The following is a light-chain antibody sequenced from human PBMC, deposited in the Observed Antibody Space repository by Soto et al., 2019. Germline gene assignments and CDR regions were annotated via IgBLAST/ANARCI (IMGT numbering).Light chain of an antibody. Sequence: EIVMTQSPATLSVSPGERATLTCRASQGISSNLAWYQQKPGQAPRLLIFGASSRATGIPARFSGSGSGTEFTLTISSLQSEDFAVYCCQHYNNLPFTFGPGTKVDIK. V-gene: IGKV3-15*01. CDR1: QGISSN. J-gene: IGKJ3*01. CDR2: GAS. CDR3: QHYNNLPFT.